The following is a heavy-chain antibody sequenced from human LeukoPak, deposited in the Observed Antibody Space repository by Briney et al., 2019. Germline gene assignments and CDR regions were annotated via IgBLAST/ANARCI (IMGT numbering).Heavy chain of an antibody. CDR3: ARDPYYYDSSGYPN. CDR1: GFTFSSYW. D-gene: IGHD3-22*01. J-gene: IGHJ4*02. CDR2: IKQDGSEK. V-gene: IGHV3-7*01. Sequence: GGSLRLSCAASGFTFSSYWMSWVRQAPGKGLEWVANIKQDGSEKYYVDSVKGRFTISRDNAKNSLYLQMNSLGAEDTAVYYCARDPYYYDSSGYPNWGQGTLVTVSS.